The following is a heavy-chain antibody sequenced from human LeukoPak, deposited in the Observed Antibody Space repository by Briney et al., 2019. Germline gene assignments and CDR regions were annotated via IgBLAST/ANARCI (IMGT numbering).Heavy chain of an antibody. CDR2: IYHSGST. CDR1: GYSISSGYY. CDR3: ARVMDYYGSGSYPGGMDV. D-gene: IGHD3-10*01. V-gene: IGHV4-38-2*01. J-gene: IGHJ6*04. Sequence: PSETLSLTCAVSGYSISSGYYWGRIRQPPGKGLEWIGSIYHSGSTYYNPSLKSRVTISVDTSKNQFSLKLSSVTAADTAVYYCARVMDYYGSGSYPGGMDVWGKGTTVTVSS.